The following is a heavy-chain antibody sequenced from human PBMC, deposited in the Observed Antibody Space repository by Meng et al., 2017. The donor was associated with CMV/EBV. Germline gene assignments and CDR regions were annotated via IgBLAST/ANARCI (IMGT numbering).Heavy chain of an antibody. D-gene: IGHD5-24*01. CDR3: ASGSRDGYTFVFDY. Sequence: SVKVSCKASGGTFSSYAISWVRQAPGQGLEWMGGIIPIFGTANYAQKFQGRVTITTGESTSTAYMELSSLRSEDTAVYYCASGSRDGYTFVFDYWGQGTLVTVSS. CDR1: GGTFSSYA. CDR2: IIPIFGTA. J-gene: IGHJ4*02. V-gene: IGHV1-69*05.